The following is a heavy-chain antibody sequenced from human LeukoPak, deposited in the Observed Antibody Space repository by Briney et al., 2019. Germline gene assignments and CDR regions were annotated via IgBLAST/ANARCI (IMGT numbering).Heavy chain of an antibody. V-gene: IGHV3-23*01. J-gene: IGHJ4*02. CDR3: AKGLLVYLG. CDR2: ITGSGGST. Sequence: GGSLRLSCAASGFTFSIHAEMWARPAPEGALEWVSSITGSGGSTYYADSVKGRFTISRDSSKNTLYLQMNSLRAEDTAVYYCAKGLLVYLGWGQGTLVTVSS. D-gene: IGHD2-8*01. CDR1: GFTFSIHA.